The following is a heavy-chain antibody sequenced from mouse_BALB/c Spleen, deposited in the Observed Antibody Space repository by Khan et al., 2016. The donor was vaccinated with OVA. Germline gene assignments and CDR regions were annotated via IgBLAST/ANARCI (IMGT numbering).Heavy chain of an antibody. Sequence: VQLQESGAELAKPGASVKMSCKASGYTFTNYWMHWVKQRPGQGLEWIGYINPSTIYTEYNQKFKDKATLNADKSSSTAYMQLRSLTSEDSAVYYCARRLPPYYYAMDYWGQGTSVTVSS. J-gene: IGHJ4*01. D-gene: IGHD3-2*02. CDR2: INPSTIYT. CDR3: ARRLPPYYYAMDY. V-gene: IGHV1-7*01. CDR1: GYTFTNYW.